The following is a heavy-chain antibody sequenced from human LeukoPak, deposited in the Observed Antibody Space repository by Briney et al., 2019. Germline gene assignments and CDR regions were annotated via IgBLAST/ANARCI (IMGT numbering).Heavy chain of an antibody. D-gene: IGHD4-11*01. Sequence: PSETLSLTCTVSGGSISSGGYYWRWIRQPPGKGLEWIGYIYHSGSTYYNPSLKSRVTISVDRSKNQFSLKLSSVTAADTAVYYCARDTVTTTSSDLWGRGTLVTVSS. CDR3: ARDTVTTTSSDL. CDR2: IYHSGST. CDR1: GGSISSGGYY. J-gene: IGHJ2*01. V-gene: IGHV4-30-2*01.